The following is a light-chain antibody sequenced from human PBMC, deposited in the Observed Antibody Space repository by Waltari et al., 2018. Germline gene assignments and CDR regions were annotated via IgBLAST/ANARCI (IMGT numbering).Light chain of an antibody. CDR2: EVS. V-gene: IGLV2-8*01. CDR3: SSYAGSNNLI. J-gene: IGLJ2*01. CDR1: SRDVGGYNY. Sequence: QSALTQPPSASGSPGQSVTISCTGPSRDVGGYNYLSWYQQQPGKAPKLMIYEVSKRPSGVPDRFSGSKSVNTASLTVSGLQAEDEADYYCSSYAGSNNLIFGGGTKLTVL.